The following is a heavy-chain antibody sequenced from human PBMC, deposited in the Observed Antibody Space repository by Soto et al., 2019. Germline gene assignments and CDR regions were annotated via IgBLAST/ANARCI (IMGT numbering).Heavy chain of an antibody. CDR3: ARDYEEQLVVSDGWDYYYYMDV. V-gene: IGHV3-21*01. Sequence: TGGSLRLSCAASGFTFSSYSMNWVRQAPGKGLEWVSSISSSSSYIYYADPVKGRFTISRDNAKNSLYLQMNSLRAEDTAVYYCARDYEEQLVVSDGWDYYYYMDVWGKGTTVTVSS. D-gene: IGHD6-6*01. CDR2: ISSSSSYI. CDR1: GFTFSSYS. J-gene: IGHJ6*03.